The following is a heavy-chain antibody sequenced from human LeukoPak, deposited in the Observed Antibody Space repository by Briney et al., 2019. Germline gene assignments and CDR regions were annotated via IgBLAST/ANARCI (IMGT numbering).Heavy chain of an antibody. CDR3: ARGMTTVTTGAALIFGH. Sequence: GASVKVSCKASGYTFTSYYMHWVRQAPGQGLEWMGVINPSGGSTSYAQKFQGRVTMTRDTSTSTVYMELSSLRSEDTAVYYCARGMTTVTTGAALIFGHWGQGTLVTVSS. D-gene: IGHD4-17*01. CDR2: INPSGGST. J-gene: IGHJ4*02. CDR1: GYTFTSYY. V-gene: IGHV1-46*01.